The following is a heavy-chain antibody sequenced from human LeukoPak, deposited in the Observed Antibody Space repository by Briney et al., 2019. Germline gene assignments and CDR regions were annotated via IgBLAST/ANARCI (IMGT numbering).Heavy chain of an antibody. CDR2: ISVYNGDI. CDR3: SRESTSWSFEH. J-gene: IGHJ4*02. CDR1: GYTFRRYG. D-gene: IGHD3-10*01. V-gene: IGHV1-18*01. Sequence: ASVTVSCKASGYTFRRYGINWVRQAPGQGLEWMGWISVYNGDIDFSQRLHGRFTMTTDTSTNTASMELRNLTSDDTAVYFCSRESTSWSFEHWGQGTLVTVS.